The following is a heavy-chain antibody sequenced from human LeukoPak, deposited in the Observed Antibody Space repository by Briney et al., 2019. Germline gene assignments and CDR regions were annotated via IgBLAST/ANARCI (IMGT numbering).Heavy chain of an antibody. V-gene: IGHV3-48*01. CDR1: GFTLSDFW. CDR3: AREGSSSWYTNWFDP. CDR2: ISSSSSTI. Sequence: PGGSLRLSCAASGFTLSDFWMSWVRQAPGKGLEWVSYISSSSSTIYYADSVKGRFTISRDNAKNSLYLQMNSLRAEDTAVYYCAREGSSSWYTNWFDPWGQGTLVTVSS. J-gene: IGHJ5*02. D-gene: IGHD6-13*01.